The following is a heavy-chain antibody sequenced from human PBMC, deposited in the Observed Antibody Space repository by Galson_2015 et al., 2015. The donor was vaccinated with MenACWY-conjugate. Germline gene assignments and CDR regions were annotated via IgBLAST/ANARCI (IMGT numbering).Heavy chain of an antibody. V-gene: IGHV3-23*01. Sequence: SLRLSCTVSGFTFTQYAMSWVRQAPGTGLEWVGIISDSGDATHYIDTVKGRFTISRDNSKNTLYLQMSRLRAEDTALYYCAKDVYMDVWGKGTTVSVSS. CDR3: AKDVYMDV. CDR2: ISDSGDAT. J-gene: IGHJ6*03. CDR1: GFTFTQYA.